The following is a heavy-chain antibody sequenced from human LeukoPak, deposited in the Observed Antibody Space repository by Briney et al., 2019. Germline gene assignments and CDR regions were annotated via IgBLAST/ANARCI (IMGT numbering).Heavy chain of an antibody. J-gene: IGHJ6*02. CDR3: ARGAIFGVVMAV. Sequence: KPSETLSLTCTVSGGSISSYYWSWIRQPPGKGLEWIGYLYYGGSTIYNLSLKSRVTISVDTSKNQFSLKLTSVTAADTAVYYCARGAIFGVVMAVWGQGTTVTVSS. CDR2: LYYGGST. V-gene: IGHV4-59*01. CDR1: GGSISSYY. D-gene: IGHD3-3*01.